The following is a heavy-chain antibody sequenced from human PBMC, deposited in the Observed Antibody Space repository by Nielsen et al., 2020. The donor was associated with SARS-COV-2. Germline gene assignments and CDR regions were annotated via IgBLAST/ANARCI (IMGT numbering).Heavy chain of an antibody. CDR2: ISYDGSNK. V-gene: IGHV3-30-3*01. D-gene: IGHD2-2*02. J-gene: IGHJ6*03. CDR1: GFTFSSYA. CDR3: AKYTASLYNMDV. Sequence: GESLKISCAASGFTFSSYAMHWVRQAPGKGLEWVAVISYDGSNKYYADSVKGRFIISRDNSKNTLYLQMNSLRAEDTAIYYCAKYTASLYNMDVWGKGTTVTVSS.